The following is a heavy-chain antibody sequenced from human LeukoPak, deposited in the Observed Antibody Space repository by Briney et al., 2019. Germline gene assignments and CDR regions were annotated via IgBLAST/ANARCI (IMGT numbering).Heavy chain of an antibody. CDR2: IYYNGNT. J-gene: IGHJ6*02. CDR3: ARGRSNYYGMDV. Sequence: SETLSLTCSVSDGSINSYYWNWIRRPPGKGLEWIGYIYYNGNTNYSPSLKSRVTMLVGTSKNLFSLKVSSVTAADTAVYYCARGRSNYYGMDVWGQGTTVTVSS. V-gene: IGHV4-59*01. CDR1: DGSINSYY. D-gene: IGHD1-26*01.